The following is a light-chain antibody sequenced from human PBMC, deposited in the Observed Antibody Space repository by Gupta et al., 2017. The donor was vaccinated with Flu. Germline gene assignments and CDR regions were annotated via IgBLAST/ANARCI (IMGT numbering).Light chain of an antibody. CDR2: VNS. CDR1: SSNIGAGYD. V-gene: IGLV1-40*01. J-gene: IGLJ2*01. Sequence: QSVLTQPPSVSGAPGQRVTISCTGSSSNIGAGYDVHWYQQLPGTAPKLLIFVNSNRPSGVPDRFSCSKSGTSASLAITGLQAEDEADYYCQSYDSSLSAYVVFGGGTKLTVL. CDR3: QSYDSSLSAYVV.